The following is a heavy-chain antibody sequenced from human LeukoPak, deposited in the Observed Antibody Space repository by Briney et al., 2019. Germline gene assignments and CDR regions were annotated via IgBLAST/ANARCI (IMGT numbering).Heavy chain of an antibody. Sequence: PSQTLSLTRTVSGGSISSGGYYWSWIRQHPGKGLEWIGYIYYSGSTYYNPSLKSRVTISVDTSKNQFSLRLSSVTAADTAVYYCAKGTEVRGVIAHWGQGTLVTVSS. V-gene: IGHV4-31*03. CDR3: AKGTEVRGVIAH. D-gene: IGHD3-10*01. CDR2: IYYSGST. J-gene: IGHJ4*02. CDR1: GGSISSGGYY.